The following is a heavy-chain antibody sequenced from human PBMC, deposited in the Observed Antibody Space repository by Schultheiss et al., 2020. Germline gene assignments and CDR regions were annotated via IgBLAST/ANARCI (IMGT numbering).Heavy chain of an antibody. J-gene: IGHJ6*02. CDR2: IYYSGST. CDR1: GGSISSYY. CDR3: ARLDFWSGYYTGKGYYYGMDV. Sequence: SETLSLTCTVSGGSISSYYWSWIRQPPGKGLEWIGYIYYSGSTNYNPSLKSRVTISVDTSKNQFSLKLSSVTAADTAVYYCARLDFWSGYYTGKGYYYGMDVWGQGTTVTVSS. D-gene: IGHD3-3*01. V-gene: IGHV4-59*01.